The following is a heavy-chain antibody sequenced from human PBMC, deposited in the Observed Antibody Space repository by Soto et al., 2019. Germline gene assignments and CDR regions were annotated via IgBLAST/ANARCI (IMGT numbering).Heavy chain of an antibody. CDR3: TTGVTVTYYYFDY. D-gene: IGHD4-17*01. CDR2: IKSETDGGNT. Sequence: QLVESGGGLVKPGESLRLSCVASGFTFRNAWMSWVRQAPGKGLEWVGRIKSETDGGNTDYAAPVKGRFTISRDDSKNMLYLQKNSLKTEDTAVYFCTTGVTVTYYYFDYWGQGTLVTVSS. V-gene: IGHV3-15*01. J-gene: IGHJ4*02. CDR1: GFTFRNAW.